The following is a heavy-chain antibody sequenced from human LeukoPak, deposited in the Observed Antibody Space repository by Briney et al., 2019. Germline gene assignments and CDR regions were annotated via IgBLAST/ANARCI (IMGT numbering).Heavy chain of an antibody. CDR2: IYYSGST. J-gene: IGHJ5*02. Sequence: SETLSLTCTVSGGSISSNYWSWFRQSPGKGLEWIGYIYYSGSTHYNPSLKSRVTISVDTSKNQFSLKLSSVTAADTAVYYCARYSGSYRYNWFDPWGQGTLVTVSS. D-gene: IGHD1-26*01. CDR1: GGSISSNY. CDR3: ARYSGSYRYNWFDP. V-gene: IGHV4-59*08.